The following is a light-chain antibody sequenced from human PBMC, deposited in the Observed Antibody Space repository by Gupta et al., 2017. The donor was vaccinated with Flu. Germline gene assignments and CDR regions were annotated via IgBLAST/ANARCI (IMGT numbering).Light chain of an antibody. J-gene: IGKJ3*01. Sequence: EIVLTQSPGTLSLSPGESATLSCRASQRISSGYLAWYQQRPGQAPSLLIYNASSRAAGIPDRISGSGSGTDFSLTISRLEPEDFGLYYCQQYDSSPQTFGPGTRVDIK. V-gene: IGKV3-20*01. CDR3: QQYDSSPQT. CDR2: NAS. CDR1: QRISSGY.